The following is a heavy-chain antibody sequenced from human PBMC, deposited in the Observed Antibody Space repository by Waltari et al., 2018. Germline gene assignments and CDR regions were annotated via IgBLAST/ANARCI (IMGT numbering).Heavy chain of an antibody. Sequence: QVQLQESGPGLVKPSQTLSLTCTVSGVSISSGDYFWTWIRPPGKGMEWIASIYYSDNTYYNPSLKRRLTISLYTSKNQFSLKFRSVAAADTAVYYCARERNNYVDSDSWGQGTLVTVSS. D-gene: IGHD4-17*01. CDR2: IYYSDNT. V-gene: IGHV4-30-4*08. CDR1: GVSISSGDYF. J-gene: IGHJ5*01. CDR3: ARERNNYVDSDS.